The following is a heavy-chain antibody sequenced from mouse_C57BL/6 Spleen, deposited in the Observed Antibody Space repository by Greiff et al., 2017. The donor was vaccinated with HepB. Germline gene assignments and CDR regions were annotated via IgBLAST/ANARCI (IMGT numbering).Heavy chain of an antibody. D-gene: IGHD4-1*01. CDR2: ISSGSSTI. CDR1: GFTFSDYG. V-gene: IGHV5-17*01. Sequence: EVQLVESGGGLVKPGGSLKLSCAASGFTFSDYGMHWVRQAPEKGLEWVAYISSGSSTIYYAETVKGRSTISRDTAKNTLFLQMTSLRSADTAMYYCASAFMGPFDYWGRGTTLTVSS. J-gene: IGHJ2*01. CDR3: ASAFMGPFDY.